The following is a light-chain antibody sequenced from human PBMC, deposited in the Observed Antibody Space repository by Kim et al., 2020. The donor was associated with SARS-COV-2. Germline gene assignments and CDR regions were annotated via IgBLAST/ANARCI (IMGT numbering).Light chain of an antibody. CDR2: DAS. CDR1: QSINKW. CDR3: QQYNTTLRT. V-gene: IGKV1-5*01. J-gene: IGKJ1*01. Sequence: ASVGDRVTVTCRASQSINKWLTWYQQKPGTAPKLLIYDASDLEDGVPSRVSGNGSGTEFTLTIGSLQPDDFATYYCQQYNTTLRTFGQGTKVDIK.